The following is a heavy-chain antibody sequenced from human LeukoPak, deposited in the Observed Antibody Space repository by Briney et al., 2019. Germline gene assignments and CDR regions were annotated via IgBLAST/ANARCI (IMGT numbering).Heavy chain of an antibody. CDR1: GGSISSYY. Sequence: SEALSLTCTVSGGSISSYYWSWIRQPPGKGLEWIGYIYYSGSTSYSPSLKSRVTMSVDTSKNQFSLNLRSVTAADTAVYYGARVSLDFYDRSGYYYFDYWGQGTLATVSS. D-gene: IGHD3-22*01. CDR2: IYYSGST. J-gene: IGHJ4*02. V-gene: IGHV4-59*01. CDR3: ARVSLDFYDRSGYYYFDY.